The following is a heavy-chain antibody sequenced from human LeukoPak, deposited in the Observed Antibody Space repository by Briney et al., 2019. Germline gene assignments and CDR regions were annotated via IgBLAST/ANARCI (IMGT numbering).Heavy chain of an antibody. CDR2: IIPILGIA. V-gene: IGHV1-69*04. Sequence: SVKVSCKASGGTFSSYAISWVRQAPGQGLEWMGRIIPILGIANYAQKFQGRVTITADKSTSTAYMELSSLRSEDTAVYYCARGVGTITMVRGVTWFDPWGQGTLVTVSS. J-gene: IGHJ5*02. CDR3: ARGVGTITMVRGVTWFDP. CDR1: GGTFSSYA. D-gene: IGHD3-10*01.